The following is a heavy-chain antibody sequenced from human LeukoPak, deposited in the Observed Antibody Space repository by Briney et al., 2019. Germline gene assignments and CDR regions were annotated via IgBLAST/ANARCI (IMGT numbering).Heavy chain of an antibody. CDR3: ARGGTLEYFQH. J-gene: IGHJ1*01. CDR1: GFTFSSYE. V-gene: IGHV3-48*03. CDR2: ISSSGSTI. Sequence: GGSLRLSCAASGFTFSSYEMNWVRQAPGKGLEWVSYISSSGSTIYYADSVKGRFTISRDNAKNSLYLQMNSLRAEVTAVYYCARGGTLEYFQHWGQGTLVTVSS.